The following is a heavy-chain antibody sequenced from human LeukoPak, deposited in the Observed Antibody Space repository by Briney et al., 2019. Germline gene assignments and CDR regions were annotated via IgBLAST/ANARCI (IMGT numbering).Heavy chain of an antibody. V-gene: IGHV3-30*18. D-gene: IGHD1-26*01. J-gene: IGHJ4*02. CDR1: GFTFSSYG. Sequence: GRSLRLSCAASGFTFSSYGMHWVRQAPGKGLEWVAVISYDGSNKYYADSVKGRFTISRDNSKNTLYLQMNSLRAEDTAVYHCAKERWELPTSLYFDYWGQGTLVTVSS. CDR2: ISYDGSNK. CDR3: AKERWELPTSLYFDY.